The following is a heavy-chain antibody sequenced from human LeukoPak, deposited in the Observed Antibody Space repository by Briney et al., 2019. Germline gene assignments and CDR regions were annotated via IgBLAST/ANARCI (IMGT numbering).Heavy chain of an antibody. J-gene: IGHJ4*02. CDR3: ARDTPLGCFDY. D-gene: IGHD2-15*01. Sequence: PGGSLRLSCAASGFTFSSYAMSWVRQAPGKGLEWVANIKQDGSVKFYADSMKGRFTISRDNAKNSLCLQMNSLRTEDTAVYYCARDTPLGCFDYWGQGTLVTVSS. CDR1: GFTFSSYA. CDR2: IKQDGSVK. V-gene: IGHV3-7*01.